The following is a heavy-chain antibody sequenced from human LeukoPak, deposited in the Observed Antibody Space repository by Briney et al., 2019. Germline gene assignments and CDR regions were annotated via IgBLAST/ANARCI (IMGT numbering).Heavy chain of an antibody. Sequence: PGGSLRLSCVASGFTFSSYAMSWVRQAPGKGLEWVSTTGSTGSNTYYTDSVKGRFTISRDNSKNTLYLQINGLRADDTAVYYCAKSMSTVTTSPFWGQGTLVTVSS. D-gene: IGHD4-17*01. CDR2: TGSTGSNT. CDR3: AKSMSTVTTSPF. J-gene: IGHJ4*02. V-gene: IGHV3-23*05. CDR1: GFTFSSYA.